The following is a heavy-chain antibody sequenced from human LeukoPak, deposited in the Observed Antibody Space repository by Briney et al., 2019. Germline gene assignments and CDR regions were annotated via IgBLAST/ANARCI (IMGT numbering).Heavy chain of an antibody. J-gene: IGHJ4*02. Sequence: GGSLRLSCAASGFTFSTYAMSWVRQAPGKGLEWVSCIGGSSTTTNYADSVKGRFTISRDNSENTLYLQTSSLRAEDTAVYYCAKDKHTTSSPRFDYWGQGTLVTVSS. V-gene: IGHV3-23*01. CDR2: IGGSSTTT. CDR3: AKDKHTTSSPRFDY. CDR1: GFTFSTYA. D-gene: IGHD6-6*01.